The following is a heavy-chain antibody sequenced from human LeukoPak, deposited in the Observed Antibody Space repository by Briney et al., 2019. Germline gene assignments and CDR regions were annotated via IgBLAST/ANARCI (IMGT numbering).Heavy chain of an antibody. J-gene: IGHJ4*02. D-gene: IGHD3-10*01. CDR1: GYTFTGYY. CDR3: ARDITMVRGVPDY. Sequence: ASVKVSCKASGYTFTGYYMHWVRQAPGQGLEWMGWINPNSGGTNYAQKFQGRVAMTRDTSISTAYMELSRLRSDDTAVYYCARDITMVRGVPDYWGQGTLVTVSS. V-gene: IGHV1-2*02. CDR2: INPNSGGT.